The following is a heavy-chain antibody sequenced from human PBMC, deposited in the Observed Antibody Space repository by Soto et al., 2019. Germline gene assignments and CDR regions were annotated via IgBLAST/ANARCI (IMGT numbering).Heavy chain of an antibody. CDR2: IYVGDSDT. CDR3: ARGSGGMGNPFDH. D-gene: IGHD4-4*01. V-gene: IGHV5-51*01. Sequence: GESLKISCNPSPYTFTNYWIGWVRQMTGKGLEWMGIIYVGDSDTRYNPSFQGQVTISADKSISTAYLQWSSLKASDTATYYCARGSGGMGNPFDHWGQGTLVTVSS. J-gene: IGHJ4*02. CDR1: PYTFTNYW.